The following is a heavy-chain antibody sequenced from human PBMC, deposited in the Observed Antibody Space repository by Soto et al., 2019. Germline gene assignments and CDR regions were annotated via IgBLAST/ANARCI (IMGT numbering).Heavy chain of an antibody. D-gene: IGHD3-3*01. CDR3: ATEATIFGVVSNYYGMDV. CDR2: ISAYNGNT. CDR1: GYTFTNFG. J-gene: IGHJ6*02. Sequence: ASVKVSCKASGYTFTNFGISWVRQAPGQGLEWMGWISAYNGNTNYAQNFQGRVTMTEDTSTDTAYMELSSLRSEDTAVYYCATEATIFGVVSNYYGMDVWGQGTTVTVSS. V-gene: IGHV1-18*01.